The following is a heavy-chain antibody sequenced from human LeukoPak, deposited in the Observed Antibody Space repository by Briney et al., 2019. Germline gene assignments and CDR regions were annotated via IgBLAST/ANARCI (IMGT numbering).Heavy chain of an antibody. CDR3: ARSGSSDFDY. V-gene: IGHV4-61*02. CDR1: GGSISGGSYL. J-gene: IGHJ4*02. D-gene: IGHD6-6*01. Sequence: PSQTLSLTCTVSGGSISGGSYLWSWIRQPAGKGLEWIGRIHTSGSTNYNPSLRSRATISVDTSKNQFSLKVDSVTAADTAVYYCARSGSSDFDYWGQGTLVTVSS. CDR2: IHTSGST.